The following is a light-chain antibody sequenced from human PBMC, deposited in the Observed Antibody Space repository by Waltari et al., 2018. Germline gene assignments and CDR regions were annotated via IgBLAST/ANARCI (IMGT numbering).Light chain of an antibody. J-gene: IGLJ1*01. Sequence: QAALTQPPSVSGSPGQSVTISCTGTSSDIGGYNYVSWYQQHPGKAPKLMIYDVSKRPSGVSDRFSGSKSGNTASLTISGLQAEDEADYYCSSYAGSNTYLFGAGTRLTVL. CDR1: SSDIGGYNY. CDR3: SSYAGSNTYL. V-gene: IGLV2-11*01. CDR2: DVS.